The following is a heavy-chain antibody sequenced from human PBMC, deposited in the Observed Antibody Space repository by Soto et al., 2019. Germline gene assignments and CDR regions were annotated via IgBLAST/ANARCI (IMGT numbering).Heavy chain of an antibody. CDR2: IYPGDSDT. CDR3: ARRQTGTTDAFDI. CDR1: GYSFTSYW. V-gene: IGHV5-51*01. D-gene: IGHD1-7*01. Sequence: PGESLKISCKGSGYSFTSYWIGWVRQMPGKGLEWMGIIYPGDSDTRYSPSFQGQVTISADKSSSTAYLQWSSLKASDTAMYYCARRQTGTTDAFDIWGQGTMVTVSS. J-gene: IGHJ3*02.